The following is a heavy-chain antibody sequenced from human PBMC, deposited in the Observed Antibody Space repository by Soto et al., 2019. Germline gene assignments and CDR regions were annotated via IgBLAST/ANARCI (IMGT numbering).Heavy chain of an antibody. Sequence: QVQLVESGGGVVQPGRSLRLSCAASGFTFSSYGMHWVRQAPGKGLEWVAVISYYGRNKYYADSVKGRFTISRDNSKNRLYMQMNSLRAEAAGVYYCAKAAQEYYSGSGSYYVWYCDLCGRGTLVTVSS. CDR3: AKAAQEYYSGSGSYYVWYCDL. CDR1: GFTFSSYG. D-gene: IGHD3-10*01. V-gene: IGHV3-30*18. J-gene: IGHJ2*01. CDR2: ISYYGRNK.